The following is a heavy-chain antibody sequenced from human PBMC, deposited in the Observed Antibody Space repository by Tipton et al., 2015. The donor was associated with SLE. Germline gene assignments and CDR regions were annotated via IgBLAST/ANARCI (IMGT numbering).Heavy chain of an antibody. D-gene: IGHD3-22*01. CDR3: ARGDYYDSSDYVDAFDV. J-gene: IGHJ3*01. CDR2: ISASGEST. CDR1: GFTFSSYV. Sequence: SLRLSCAASGFTFSSYVMGWVRQAPGKGLEWVSGISASGESTYYADSVKGRFTISRDNSKNTLSLQMTSLRAEDTAVYYCARGDYYDSSDYVDAFDVWGQGTLVTVSS. V-gene: IGHV3-23*01.